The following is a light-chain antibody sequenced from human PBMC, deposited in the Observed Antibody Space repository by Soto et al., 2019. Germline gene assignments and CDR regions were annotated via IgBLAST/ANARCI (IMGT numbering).Light chain of an antibody. J-gene: IGKJ2*01. CDR2: WAS. CDR3: QQYYETPGYT. CDR1: QTVLYSSNNRNY. V-gene: IGKV4-1*01. Sequence: DIVMTQSPDSLAVSLGERATINCKSSQTVLYSSNNRNYLAWYQQKPGQPPKLLIYWASTRESGVPDRFSGSGSGTDFTLTISSLQAEDVAVYFCQQYYETPGYTFGRGTKVEIK.